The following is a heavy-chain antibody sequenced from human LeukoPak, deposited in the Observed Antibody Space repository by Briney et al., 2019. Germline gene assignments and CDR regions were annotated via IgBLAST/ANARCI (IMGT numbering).Heavy chain of an antibody. J-gene: IGHJ4*02. D-gene: IGHD3-10*01. V-gene: IGHV1-69*04. CDR3: AAEGGSQTRLNY. CDR1: GGTFSSYA. CDR2: IIPILCIA. Sequence: ASVKVSCKASGGTFSSYAIRWVRHAPGQGLEWMGRIIPILCIANYAQKFQGRVTITADKSTSTAYMELSSLRSEDTAVYYCAAEGGSQTRLNYWGQGTLVTVSS.